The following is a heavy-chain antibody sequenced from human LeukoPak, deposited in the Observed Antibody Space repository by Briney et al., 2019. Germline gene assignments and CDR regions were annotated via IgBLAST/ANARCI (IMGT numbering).Heavy chain of an antibody. V-gene: IGHV1-69*04. CDR2: IIPILGIA. CDR3: ARGRDVAVPAALEYYFDY. D-gene: IGHD2-2*01. Sequence: SVKVSCKASGYTFTSYGISWVRQAPGQGLEWMGRIIPILGIANYAQKFQGRVMITADKSTSTAYMELSSLRSEDTAVYYCARGRDVAVPAALEYYFDYWGQGTLVTVPS. J-gene: IGHJ4*02. CDR1: GYTFTSYG.